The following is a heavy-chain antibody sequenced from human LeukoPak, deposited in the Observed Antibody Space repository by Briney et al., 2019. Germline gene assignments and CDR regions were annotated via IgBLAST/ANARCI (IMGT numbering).Heavy chain of an antibody. CDR3: ATASNNYNWNDGRAPYYFDY. Sequence: ASVKVSCKVSGYTLTELSMHWVRQAPGKGLEWMGGFDPEDGETIYAQRFQGRVTMTEDTSTDTAYMELSSLRSEDTAVYYCATASNNYNWNDGRAPYYFDYWGQGTLVTVSS. V-gene: IGHV1-24*01. D-gene: IGHD1-1*01. CDR1: GYTLTELS. J-gene: IGHJ4*02. CDR2: FDPEDGET.